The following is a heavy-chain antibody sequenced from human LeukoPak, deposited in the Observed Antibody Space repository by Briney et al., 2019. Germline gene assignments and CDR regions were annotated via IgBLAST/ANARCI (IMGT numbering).Heavy chain of an antibody. J-gene: IGHJ4*02. CDR1: GGSFSGYY. CDR2: INHSGST. CDR3: ARGGWLQHTFDY. Sequence: SETLSLTCAVYGGSFSGYYWSWIRQPPGKGLEWIGEINHSGSTNYNPSLKSRVTISVDTSKNQFSLKLSSVTAADTAVYYCARGGWLQHTFDYWGQGTLVTVSS. D-gene: IGHD5-24*01. V-gene: IGHV4-34*01.